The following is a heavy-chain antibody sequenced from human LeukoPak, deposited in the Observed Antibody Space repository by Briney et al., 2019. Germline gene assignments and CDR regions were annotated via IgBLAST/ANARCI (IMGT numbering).Heavy chain of an antibody. V-gene: IGHV1-69*06. CDR1: GGTFSSYA. CDR2: IIPIFGTA. Sequence: ASVTVTRKGSGGTFSSYAISWVRQAPGQGLEWMGGIIPIFGTANYAQKFQGRVTITADKSTSTAYMELSSLRSEDTAVYYCARRGLRGHYFDYWGQGTLVTVSS. J-gene: IGHJ4*02. CDR3: ARRGLRGHYFDY. D-gene: IGHD2-8*01.